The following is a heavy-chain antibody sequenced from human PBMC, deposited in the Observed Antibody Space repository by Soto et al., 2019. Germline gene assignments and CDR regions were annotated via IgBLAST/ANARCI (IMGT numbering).Heavy chain of an antibody. CDR1: GDSVSSNNAA. J-gene: IGHJ5*02. D-gene: IGHD3-22*01. CDR2: TYYRSKWYY. Sequence: SPTLSLTCAISGDSVSSNNAAWNWIRQSPSRGLEWLGRTYYRSKWYYNYALSVKSRITINPDTSKNQVSLQLDSVTFEDMAVYYCARDRTYDYDRSGYPKPFDAWGQGALVTVSS. CDR3: ARDRTYDYDRSGYPKPFDA. V-gene: IGHV6-1*01.